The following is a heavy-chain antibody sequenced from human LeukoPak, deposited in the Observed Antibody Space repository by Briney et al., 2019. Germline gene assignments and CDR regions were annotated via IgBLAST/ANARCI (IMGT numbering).Heavy chain of an antibody. V-gene: IGHV4-34*01. J-gene: IGHJ5*02. CDR2: INHSGST. CDR1: GGSFSGYY. CDR3: ARDLGFRGRIAAAGWFDP. D-gene: IGHD6-13*01. Sequence: PSETLSLTCAVYGGSFSGYYWSWIRQPPGKGLEWIGEINHSGSTNYNPSLKSRVTISVDTSKNQFSLKLSSVTAADTAVYYCARDLGFRGRIAAAGWFDPWGQGTLVTVSS.